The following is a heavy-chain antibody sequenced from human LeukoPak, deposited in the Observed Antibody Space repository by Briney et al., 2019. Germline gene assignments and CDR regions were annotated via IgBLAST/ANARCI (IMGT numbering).Heavy chain of an antibody. D-gene: IGHD2-2*01. CDR1: GFTFSDYY. CDR2: ISSSGSTI. Sequence: GGSLRLSCAASGFTFSDYYMSWIRQAPGKGLEWVSYISSSGSTIYYADSVKGRFTISRDNAKNSLYLQMNSLRAEDTAGYHCARDSSRSGFFDYWGQGTLVTVSS. CDR3: ARDSSRSGFFDY. V-gene: IGHV3-11*01. J-gene: IGHJ4*02.